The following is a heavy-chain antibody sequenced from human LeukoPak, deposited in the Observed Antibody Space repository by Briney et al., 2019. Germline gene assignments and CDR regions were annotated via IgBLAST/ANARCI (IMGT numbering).Heavy chain of an antibody. V-gene: IGHV1-8*01. Sequence: ASVTVSFKASGYTFTSYDINWVRQATGQGLEWMGWMNPNSGNTGYAQKFQGRVTMTRNTSISTAYMELSSLRSEDTAVYYCARTPTKYCSSTSCYTPYFDYWGQGTLVTVSS. CDR3: ARTPTKYCSSTSCYTPYFDY. CDR2: MNPNSGNT. D-gene: IGHD2-2*02. J-gene: IGHJ4*02. CDR1: GYTFTSYD.